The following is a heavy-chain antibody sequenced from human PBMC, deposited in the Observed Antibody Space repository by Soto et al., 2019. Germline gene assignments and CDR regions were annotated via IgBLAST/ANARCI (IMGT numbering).Heavy chain of an antibody. CDR3: ASADYGETTQDYFDY. CDR1: GGTFSSYA. Sequence: QVQLVQSGAEVKKPGSSVKVSCKASGGTFSSYAISWVRQAPGQGLEWMGGIIPIFGTANYAQKFQGRVTITADESTSTAYMERSRLRSEDTAVYYCASADYGETTQDYFDYWGQGTLVTVSS. CDR2: IIPIFGTA. J-gene: IGHJ4*02. D-gene: IGHD4-17*01. V-gene: IGHV1-69*12.